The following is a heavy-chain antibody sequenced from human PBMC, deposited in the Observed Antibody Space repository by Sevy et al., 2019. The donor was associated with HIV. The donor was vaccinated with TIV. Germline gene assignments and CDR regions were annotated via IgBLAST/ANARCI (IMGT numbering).Heavy chain of an antibody. Sequence: ASVKVSCKASGYTFSDFYIHWVRQAPGQGLEWVGYINPNNGVTNYAQKFRGRVTVTRDTAISTAYMDLRSLGSDDTALYYCARGRVMFDYWGQGTLVIVSS. J-gene: IGHJ4*02. CDR1: GYTFSDFY. CDR2: INPNNGVT. CDR3: ARGRVMFDY. V-gene: IGHV1-2*02.